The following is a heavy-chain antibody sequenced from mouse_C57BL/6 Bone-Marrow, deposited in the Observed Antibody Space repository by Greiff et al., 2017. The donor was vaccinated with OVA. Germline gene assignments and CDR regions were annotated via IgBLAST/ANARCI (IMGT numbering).Heavy chain of an antibody. J-gene: IGHJ4*01. CDR2: IWSDGST. CDR1: GFSLTSYG. CDR3: ARHSHYYGSSYGYAMDY. D-gene: IGHD1-1*01. Sequence: QVQLQESGPGLVAPSQSLSITCTVSGFSLTSYGVHWVRQPPGKGLEWLVVIWSDGSTTYNSALKSRLSISKDNSKSQVFLKMNSRQTDDTAMYYCARHSHYYGSSYGYAMDYWGQGTSVTVSS. V-gene: IGHV2-6-1*01.